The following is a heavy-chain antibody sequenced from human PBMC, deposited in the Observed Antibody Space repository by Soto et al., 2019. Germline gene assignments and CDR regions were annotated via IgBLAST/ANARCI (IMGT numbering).Heavy chain of an antibody. CDR3: ARGLSRITMVRGVIL. CDR2: MNPNSGNT. D-gene: IGHD3-10*01. V-gene: IGHV1-8*01. J-gene: IGHJ4*02. CDR1: GYTFTSYD. Sequence: ASVKVSCKASGYTFTSYDINLVRQATEQGLEWMGWMNPNSGNTGYAQKFQGRVTMTRNTSISTAYMELSSLRSEDTAVYYCARGLSRITMVRGVILWGQGTLVTVSS.